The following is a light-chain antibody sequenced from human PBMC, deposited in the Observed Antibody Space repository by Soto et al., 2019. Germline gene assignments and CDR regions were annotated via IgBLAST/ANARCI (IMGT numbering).Light chain of an antibody. Sequence: DNQMTQSPSTLSATVGARVPITCRASQIITTSLAWYQQRPGKAPKLLIYDASSLEGGVPSRFSGSGSGTEFTLTISSLQPDDIATYYCQQYDTFWTFGQGTKV. CDR3: QQYDTFWT. V-gene: IGKV1-5*01. J-gene: IGKJ1*01. CDR2: DAS. CDR1: QIITTS.